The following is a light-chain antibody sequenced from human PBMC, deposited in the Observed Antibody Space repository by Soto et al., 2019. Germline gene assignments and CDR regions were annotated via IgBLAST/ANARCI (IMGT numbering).Light chain of an antibody. CDR2: DVN. J-gene: IGLJ2*01. Sequence: QSALTQPASVSGSPGQSITISCAGTSSDVGGYNYVSWYQQHPGKVPRLIIFDVNKRPSGVSDRFSGSKSGNTASLTIFGLQAEDEADYYCASFTRSVTVVFGGGTKLTVL. V-gene: IGLV2-14*03. CDR3: ASFTRSVTVV. CDR1: SSDVGGYNY.